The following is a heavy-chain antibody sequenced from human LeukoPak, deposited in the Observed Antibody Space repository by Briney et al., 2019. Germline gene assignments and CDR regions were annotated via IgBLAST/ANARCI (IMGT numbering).Heavy chain of an antibody. D-gene: IGHD6-6*01. CDR3: VRGASSIAALNPFWYFDL. J-gene: IGHJ2*01. CDR2: INPSGGST. CDR1: GYTFTSYY. V-gene: IGHV1-46*01. Sequence: ASVKVSCKASGYTFTSYYMHWVRQGPGQGLEGMGIINPSGGSTSYAQKFQGRVTMTRDTSTNTDYIELSSLRSEDTAVFYCVRGASSIAALNPFWYFDLWGRGTLVTVSS.